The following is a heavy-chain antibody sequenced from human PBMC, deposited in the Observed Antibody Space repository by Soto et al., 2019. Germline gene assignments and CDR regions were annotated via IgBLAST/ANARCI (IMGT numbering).Heavy chain of an antibody. D-gene: IGHD2-8*01. CDR1: GYTFTRYG. CDR3: AKNGQPPYYYYGLDV. J-gene: IGHJ6*01. CDR2: ISGYNGDT. Sequence: GHLVQSEAEVKKSGASVKVSCKASGYTFTRYGISWVRQATGQGLEWMGWISGYNGDTNYAREFQGRVSMTIDTSTTTAYMELRSLTSDDTAVYYCAKNGQPPYYYYGLDVW. V-gene: IGHV1-18*01.